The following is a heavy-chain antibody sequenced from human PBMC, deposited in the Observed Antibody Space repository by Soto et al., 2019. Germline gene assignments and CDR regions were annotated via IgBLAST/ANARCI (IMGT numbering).Heavy chain of an antibody. CDR3: AHIDWGLVGQHDAFDI. CDR1: GFSLSTSGVG. CDR2: IYWDDDK. Sequence: QITLKESGPTLVKPTQTLTLTCTFSGFSLSTSGVGVGWIRQPPGKALEWLALIYWDDDKRYSPSLKSRLTITKDTSKNRVVLTMTNMDPVDTATYYCAHIDWGLVGQHDAFDIWGQGTMVTVSS. D-gene: IGHD7-27*01. J-gene: IGHJ3*02. V-gene: IGHV2-5*02.